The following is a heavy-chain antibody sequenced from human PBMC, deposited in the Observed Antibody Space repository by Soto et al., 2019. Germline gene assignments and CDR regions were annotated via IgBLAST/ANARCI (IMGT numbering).Heavy chain of an antibody. V-gene: IGHV3-11*01. CDR2: ISSSGSTI. J-gene: IGHJ4*02. Sequence: QVQLVESGGGLVKPGGSLRLSCAASGFTFSDYYMSWIRQSPGKGLEWVSYISSSGSTIYYADSVKGRFTISRDNAKNSLYLTMNSLRAEDTAVYYCARDRAGSSSWHAEFDYWGQGTLVTVSS. CDR3: ARDRAGSSSWHAEFDY. CDR1: GFTFSDYY. D-gene: IGHD6-13*01.